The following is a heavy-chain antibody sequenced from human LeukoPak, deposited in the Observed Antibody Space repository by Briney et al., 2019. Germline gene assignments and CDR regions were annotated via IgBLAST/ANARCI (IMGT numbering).Heavy chain of an antibody. J-gene: IGHJ4*02. CDR3: AKVVQWLDPDFDN. Sequence: GGPLTLLCSASILPFNLYDALCARQAPGKGLEWVAVISYGGSNKYYADSLKGRFTISRTITKNTLYLQMTSLSTEMTVVYYCAKVVQWLDPDFDNWGQGTLVTVSS. D-gene: IGHD6-19*01. V-gene: IGHV3-30*18. CDR1: ILPFNLYD. CDR2: ISYGGSNK.